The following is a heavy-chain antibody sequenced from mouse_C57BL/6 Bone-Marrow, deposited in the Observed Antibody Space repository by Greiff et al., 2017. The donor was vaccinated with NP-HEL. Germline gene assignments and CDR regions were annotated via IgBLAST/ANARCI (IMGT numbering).Heavy chain of an antibody. V-gene: IGHV2-4*01. CDR2: IWSGGST. Sequence: QVQLKQSGPGLVQPSQSLSITCTASGFSLTSYGVHWVRQPPGKGLEWLGVIWSGGSTDYNAAFIYRMNISKDNSKSHVFLKMNSLQADDTAIYYCACTYFDYWGQGTTLTVSS. CDR3: ACTYFDY. J-gene: IGHJ2*01. CDR1: GFSLTSYG. D-gene: IGHD2-14*01.